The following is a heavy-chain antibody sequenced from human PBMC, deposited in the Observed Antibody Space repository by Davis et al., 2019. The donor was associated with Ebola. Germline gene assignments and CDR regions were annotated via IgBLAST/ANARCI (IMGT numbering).Heavy chain of an antibody. D-gene: IGHD1-26*01. CDR2: ISRGSSTI. J-gene: IGHJ4*02. CDR1: GFTFSTYS. Sequence: GESLKISCAASGFTFSTYSMNWVRQAPGKGLEWVSYISRGSSTIYYADSVKGRFTISRDNAKNSLYLQMNSLRDEDTAVYYCARDLSGGYYGDYWGQGTLVTVSS. V-gene: IGHV3-48*02. CDR3: ARDLSGGYYGDY.